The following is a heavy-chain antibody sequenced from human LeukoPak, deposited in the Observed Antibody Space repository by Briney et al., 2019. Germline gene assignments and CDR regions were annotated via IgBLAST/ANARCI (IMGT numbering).Heavy chain of an antibody. Sequence: SGGSLRPSCAASGFTFSSYSMNWVRQAPGKGLEWVSSISSSSSSYIYYADSVKGRFTISRDNAKNSLYLQMNSLRAEDTAVYYCARTPGITIFGVVIIHYFDYWGQGTLVTVSS. CDR2: ISSSSSSYI. CDR3: ARTPGITIFGVVIIHYFDY. CDR1: GFTFSSYS. V-gene: IGHV3-21*01. J-gene: IGHJ4*02. D-gene: IGHD3-3*01.